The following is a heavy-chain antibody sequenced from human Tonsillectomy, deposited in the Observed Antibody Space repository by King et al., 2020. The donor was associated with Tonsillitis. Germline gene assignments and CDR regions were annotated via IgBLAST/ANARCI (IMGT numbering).Heavy chain of an antibody. D-gene: IGHD6-13*01. CDR3: ARGAAAAGTFDMDV. V-gene: IGHV3-21*01. J-gene: IGHJ6*02. Sequence: VQLVESGGGLVKPGGSLRLSCAASGFTFSIYSMNWVRQAPGKGLEWVSSISSSSQYIYHVDSVKGRFTISRDSAKNSLFLQMNSLRAEDTAVYYCARGAAAAGTFDMDVWGQGTTVTVSS. CDR2: ISSSSQYI. CDR1: GFTFSIYS.